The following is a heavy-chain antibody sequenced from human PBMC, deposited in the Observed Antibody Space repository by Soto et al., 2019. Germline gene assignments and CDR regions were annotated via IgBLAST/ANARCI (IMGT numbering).Heavy chain of an antibody. CDR1: GFTFNTNV. J-gene: IGHJ4*02. D-gene: IGHD3-3*01. CDR3: GKGYRPPPEDYTFDS. Sequence: GGSLRLSCAASGFTFNTNVMHWVRQAPGKGLEWVTVISYDGRNKYYADSVEGRFTISRDNSKNTVFLQMKSLKAADTAVYYFGKGYRPPPEDYTFDSWGKGTLDTASS. CDR2: ISYDGRNK. V-gene: IGHV3-30*03.